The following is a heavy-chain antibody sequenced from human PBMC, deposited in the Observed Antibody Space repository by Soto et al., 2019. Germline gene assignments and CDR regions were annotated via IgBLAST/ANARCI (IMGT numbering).Heavy chain of an antibody. CDR3: ARVGGIAAAGDPSWFDP. J-gene: IGHJ5*02. CDR1: GGSISSGGYY. V-gene: IGHV4-31*03. CDR2: IYYSGST. D-gene: IGHD6-13*01. Sequence: SETLSLTCTVSGGSISSGGYYWSWIRQHPGKGLEWIGYIYYSGSTYYSPSLKSRVTISVDTSKNQFSLKLSSVTAADTAVYYCARVGGIAAAGDPSWFDPWGQGTLVTVSS.